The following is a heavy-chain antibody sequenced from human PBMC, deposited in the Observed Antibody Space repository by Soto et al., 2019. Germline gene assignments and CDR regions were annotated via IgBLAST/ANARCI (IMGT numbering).Heavy chain of an antibody. CDR1: GFTVSTYG. D-gene: IGHD2-8*02. CDR2: ISREGGTK. Sequence: QVQLVESGGGVVQPGRSLRLSCAVSGFTVSTYGMHWVRQAPGKGLEWVAVISREGGTKYYAESVKGRFTISRDNSRSTLFLEMNSLRGDDMDVYYFTGEVASGYWSEGSLVTASS. CDR3: TGEVASGY. J-gene: IGHJ4*02. V-gene: IGHV3-30*03.